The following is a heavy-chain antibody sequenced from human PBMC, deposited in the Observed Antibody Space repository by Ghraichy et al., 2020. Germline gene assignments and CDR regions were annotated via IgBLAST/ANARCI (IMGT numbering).Heavy chain of an antibody. CDR2: IIPILGIA. J-gene: IGHJ5*02. D-gene: IGHD3-10*01. V-gene: IGHV1-69*04. CDR1: GGTFSSYA. Sequence: SVKVSCKASGGTFSSYAISWVRQAPGQGLEWMGRIIPILGIANYAQKFQGRVTITADKSTSTAYMELSSLRSEDTAVYYCARAEYYGSGSPFDPWGQGTLVTVSS. CDR3: ARAEYYGSGSPFDP.